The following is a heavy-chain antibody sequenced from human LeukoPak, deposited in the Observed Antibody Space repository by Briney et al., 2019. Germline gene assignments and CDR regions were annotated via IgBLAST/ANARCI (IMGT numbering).Heavy chain of an antibody. CDR3: AAGYSGGWYVFDY. Sequence: SVKVSCKASGFTFTSSAVQWVRQARGQRLDWIGWIVVGSGNTNYAQKFQERVTITRDMSTSTAYMELSSLRSEDTAVYYCAAGYSGGWYVFDYWGQGTLVTVSS. CDR2: IVVGSGNT. J-gene: IGHJ4*02. V-gene: IGHV1-58*01. D-gene: IGHD6-19*01. CDR1: GFTFTSSA.